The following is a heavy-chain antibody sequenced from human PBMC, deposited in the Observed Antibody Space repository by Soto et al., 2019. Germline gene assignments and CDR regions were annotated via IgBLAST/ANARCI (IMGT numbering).Heavy chain of an antibody. V-gene: IGHV1-69*13. D-gene: IGHD6-13*01. J-gene: IGHJ4*02. Sequence: SVKVSCQASRGTLSSYAISWVRQAPGQGLEWMGGIIHIFGTANYAQKFQGRVTITADESTSTAYMELSSLRSEDTAVYYCARDLGIAAAGKPLDYWGQGTLVPVSS. CDR2: IIHIFGTA. CDR1: RGTLSSYA. CDR3: ARDLGIAAAGKPLDY.